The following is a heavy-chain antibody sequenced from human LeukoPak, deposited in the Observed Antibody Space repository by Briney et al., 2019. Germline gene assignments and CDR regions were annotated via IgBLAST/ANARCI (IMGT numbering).Heavy chain of an antibody. Sequence: PGGSLRLSCGASGFTFSSYTMNWDRQAPGKGLEWVSSISSSGTYIYYADSVRGQFTISRDNAKNSLYLQMNSLRAEDTAVYYCARGSSGWLFDYWGQGTLVTVSS. J-gene: IGHJ4*02. CDR1: GFTFSSYT. V-gene: IGHV3-21*01. CDR3: ARGSSGWLFDY. D-gene: IGHD6-19*01. CDR2: ISSSGTYI.